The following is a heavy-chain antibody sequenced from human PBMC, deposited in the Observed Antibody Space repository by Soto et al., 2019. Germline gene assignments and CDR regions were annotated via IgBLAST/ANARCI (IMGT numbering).Heavy chain of an antibody. D-gene: IGHD5-12*01. CDR2: IIPIFGTA. V-gene: IGHV1-69*06. Sequence: ASVKVSCKASGSTFSSYAISWVRQAPGQGLEWMGGIIPIFGTANYAQKFQGRVTITADKSTSTAYMELSSLRSEDTAVYYCARDLVDNDGYYYYYGMDVWGQGTTVTVSS. CDR1: GSTFSSYA. CDR3: ARDLVDNDGYYYYYGMDV. J-gene: IGHJ6*02.